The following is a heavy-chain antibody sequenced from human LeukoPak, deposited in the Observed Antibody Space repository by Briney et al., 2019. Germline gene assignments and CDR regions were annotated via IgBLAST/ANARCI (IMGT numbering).Heavy chain of an antibody. CDR2: ISGSGVTT. Sequence: GRSLRLSCAASGFTFSSYAMSWVRQAPGKGLEWVSAISGSGVTTYYADSVKGRFTSSRDNSKNTLYLQMNSLRAEDTAVYYCARDRQQLANFDFWGQGTLVTVSS. V-gene: IGHV3-23*01. CDR1: GFTFSSYA. CDR3: ARDRQQLANFDF. D-gene: IGHD6-13*01. J-gene: IGHJ4*02.